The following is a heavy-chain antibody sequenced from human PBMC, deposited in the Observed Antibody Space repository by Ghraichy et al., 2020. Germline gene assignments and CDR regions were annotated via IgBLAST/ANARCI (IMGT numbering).Heavy chain of an antibody. CDR2: IYYDGKT. D-gene: IGHD5-12*01. CDR3: ARQIYGGYEALNWFDP. V-gene: IGHV4-39*01. CDR1: GGSIVNSNYY. J-gene: IGHJ5*02. Sequence: SETLSLTCTVSGGSIVNSNYYWGWIRQAPGKGLEWIGSIYYDGKTQYNPYLKRRVTISVDTSKNQFSLKLSSVTAADTAVYYCARQIYGGYEALNWFDPWGQGTLVTVSS.